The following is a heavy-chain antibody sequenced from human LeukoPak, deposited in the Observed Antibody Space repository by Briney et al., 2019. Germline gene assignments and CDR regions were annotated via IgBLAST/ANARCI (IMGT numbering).Heavy chain of an antibody. CDR1: GYTFTGYY. D-gene: IGHD3-10*01. CDR2: ISAYNGNT. Sequence: ASVKVSCKASGYTFTGYYMHWVRQAPGQGLEWMGWISAYNGNTNYAQKLQGRVTMTTDTSTSTAYMELRSLRSDDTAVYYCARLLLWFGELYQFDYWGQGTLVTVSS. CDR3: ARLLLWFGELYQFDY. J-gene: IGHJ4*02. V-gene: IGHV1-18*04.